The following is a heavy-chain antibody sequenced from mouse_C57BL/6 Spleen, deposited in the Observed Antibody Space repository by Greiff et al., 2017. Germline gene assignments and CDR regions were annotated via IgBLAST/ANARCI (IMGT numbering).Heavy chain of an antibody. Sequence: VKLQQPGAELVKPGASVKMSCKASGYTFTSYWITWVKQRPGQGLEWIGDIYPGSGSTNYNEKFKSKATLTVDTSSSTAYMQLSSLTSEDSAVYYCAREDYYGSSSFDYWGQGTTLTVSS. CDR1: GYTFTSYW. J-gene: IGHJ2*01. D-gene: IGHD1-1*01. CDR2: IYPGSGST. V-gene: IGHV1-55*01. CDR3: AREDYYGSSSFDY.